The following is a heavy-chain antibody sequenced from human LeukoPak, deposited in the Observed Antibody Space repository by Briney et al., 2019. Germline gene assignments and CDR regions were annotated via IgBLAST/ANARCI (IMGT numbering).Heavy chain of an antibody. V-gene: IGHV1-8*01. CDR3: ARDVGPDYYYYMDV. Sequence: ASVKVSRKASGYTFTSYDINWVRQATGQGLEWMGWMNPNSGNTGYAQKFQGRVTMTRNTSISTAYTELSSLRSEDTAVYYCARDVGPDYYYYMDVWGKGTTVTISS. J-gene: IGHJ6*03. CDR2: MNPNSGNT. D-gene: IGHD3-10*01. CDR1: GYTFTSYD.